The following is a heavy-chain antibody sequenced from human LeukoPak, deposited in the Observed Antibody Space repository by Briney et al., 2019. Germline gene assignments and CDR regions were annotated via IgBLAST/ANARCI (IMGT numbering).Heavy chain of an antibody. CDR1: GFTFSSYG. J-gene: IGHJ4*02. D-gene: IGHD5-18*01. CDR3: AKTERGYSYGYAAY. CDR2: IWYDGSNK. V-gene: IGHV3-33*06. Sequence: GRSLRLSCAASGFTFSSYGMHWVRQAPGKGLEWVAVIWYDGSNKYYADSVKGRFTISRDNSKNTLYLQMNSLRAEDTAVYYCAKTERGYSYGYAAYWGQGTLVTVSS.